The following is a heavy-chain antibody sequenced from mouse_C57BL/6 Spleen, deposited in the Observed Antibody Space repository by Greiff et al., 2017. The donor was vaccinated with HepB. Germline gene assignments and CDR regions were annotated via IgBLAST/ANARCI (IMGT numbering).Heavy chain of an antibody. V-gene: IGHV1-19*01. J-gene: IGHJ2*01. D-gene: IGHD1-1*01. CDR3: ASGGYYGSSLDY. CDR2: INPYNGGT. Sequence: VQLQQSGPVLVKPGASVKMSCKASGYTFTDYYMNWVKQSHGKSLEWIGVINPYNGGTSYNQKFKGKATLTVDKSSSTAYMELNSLTSEDSAVYYCASGGYYGSSLDYWGQGTTLTVSS. CDR1: GYTFTDYY.